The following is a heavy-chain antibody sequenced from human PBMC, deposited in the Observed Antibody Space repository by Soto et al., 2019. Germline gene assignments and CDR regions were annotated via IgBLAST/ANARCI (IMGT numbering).Heavy chain of an antibody. D-gene: IGHD6-13*01. Sequence: SETLSLTCAVSGYSISSGYHWGWIRQPPGKGLEWIGSIYHSGSTYYNPSLKSRVTISVDTSKNQFSLKLSSVTAADTVVYYCARVPIAAAGRGGYYGMDVWGHGTTVTVSS. V-gene: IGHV4-38-2*01. CDR2: IYHSGST. J-gene: IGHJ6*02. CDR3: ARVPIAAAGRGGYYGMDV. CDR1: GYSISSGYH.